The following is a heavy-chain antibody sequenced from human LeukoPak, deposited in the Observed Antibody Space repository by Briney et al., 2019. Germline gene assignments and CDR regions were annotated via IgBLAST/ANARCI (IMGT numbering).Heavy chain of an antibody. CDR1: GGTFSSYA. J-gene: IGHJ5*01. V-gene: IGHV1-69*05. D-gene: IGHD3-10*01. Sequence: ASVKVSCKASGGTFSSYAISWVRQAPGQGLEWMGGIIPIFGTANYAQKFQGRVTITTDESTSTAYMELSSLRSEDTAVYYCARDKYAGANWFDPWGQGSLGTASS. CDR3: ARDKYAGANWFDP. CDR2: IIPIFGTA.